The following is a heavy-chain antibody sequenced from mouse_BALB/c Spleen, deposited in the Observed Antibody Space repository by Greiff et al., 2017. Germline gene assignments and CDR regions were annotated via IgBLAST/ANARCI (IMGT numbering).Heavy chain of an antibody. CDR3: ARGYFDY. Sequence: EVMLVESGGGLVQPGGSLRLSCATSGFTFTDYYMSWVRQPPGKALEWLGFIRNKANGYTTEYSASVKGRFTISRDNSQSILYLQMNTLRAEDSATYYCARGYFDYWGQGTTRTVSS. V-gene: IGHV7-3*02. CDR2: IRNKANGYTT. CDR1: GFTFTDYY. J-gene: IGHJ2*01.